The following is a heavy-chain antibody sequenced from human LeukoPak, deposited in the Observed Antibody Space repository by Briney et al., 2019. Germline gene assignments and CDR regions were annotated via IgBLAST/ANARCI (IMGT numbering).Heavy chain of an antibody. CDR2: IYISGST. Sequence: PSQTLSLTCTVSGGSFSSGLYYWTWIRQPAGKGLEWIGRIYISGSTNYNPSLKSRVTISRDTSKNEFSLKLSSVTAADTAVYYCTGNYYGSGSYADFDYWGQGTLVTVSS. J-gene: IGHJ4*02. CDR1: GGSFSSGLYY. V-gene: IGHV4-61*02. CDR3: TGNYYGSGSYADFDY. D-gene: IGHD3-10*01.